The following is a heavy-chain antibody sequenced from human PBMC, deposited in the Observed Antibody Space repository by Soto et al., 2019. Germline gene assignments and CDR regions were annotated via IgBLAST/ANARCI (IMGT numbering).Heavy chain of an antibody. CDR3: ARAGASVSHIVY. CDR1: VGTFSSYA. CDR2: IIPIFGTA. V-gene: IGHV1-69*01. D-gene: IGHD6-25*01. Sequence: QVQLVQSGAEVKKPGSSLKVSCKASVGTFSSYAISWVRQAPGQGLEWMGGIIPIFGTANYAQKFQGRVTITADESTSTGYMELSRLRSEETAVYYCARAGASVSHIVYWGQGPLVTVS. J-gene: IGHJ4*02.